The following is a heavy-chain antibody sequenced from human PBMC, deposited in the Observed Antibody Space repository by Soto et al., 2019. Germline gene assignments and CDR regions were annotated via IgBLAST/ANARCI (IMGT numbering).Heavy chain of an antibody. Sequence: ASLKVSCKASGYTFTSYGISWVRQAPGQGLEWMGWISAYNGNTNYAQKLQGRVTMTTDTSTSTAYMELRSLRSDDTAVYYCARDDVAVAGKGCLDPWGQGTLVTVSS. V-gene: IGHV1-18*01. CDR3: ARDDVAVAGKGCLDP. CDR1: GYTFTSYG. J-gene: IGHJ5*02. CDR2: ISAYNGNT. D-gene: IGHD6-19*01.